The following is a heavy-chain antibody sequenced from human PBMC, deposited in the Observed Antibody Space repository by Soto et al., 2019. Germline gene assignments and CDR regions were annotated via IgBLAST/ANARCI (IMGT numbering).Heavy chain of an antibody. D-gene: IGHD5-12*01. CDR3: ARGTVATISYCYGMDV. J-gene: IGHJ6*02. V-gene: IGHV1-2*02. Sequence: ASVKVSCKASGYTFTGYYMHWVRQAPGQGLEWMAWINPNSGGTNYAQKFQGRVTMTRDTSISTAYMELSRLRSDDTAVYYCARGTVATISYCYGMDVWGQGTTVAVSS. CDR1: GYTFTGYY. CDR2: INPNSGGT.